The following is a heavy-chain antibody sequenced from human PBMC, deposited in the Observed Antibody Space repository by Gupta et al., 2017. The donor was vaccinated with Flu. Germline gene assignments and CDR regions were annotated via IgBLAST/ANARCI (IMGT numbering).Heavy chain of an antibody. CDR2: VGDRGEST. D-gene: IGHD2-15*01. J-gene: IGHJ4*02. Sequence: AQGKGLEWVARVGDRGESTKYADSVQGRFTISRDNSKSTLHLQMNSLRVEDTAVYYCAKSDCGNVGCRVRDHWGQGTLVTVST. CDR3: AKSDCGNVGCRVRDH. V-gene: IGHV3-23*01.